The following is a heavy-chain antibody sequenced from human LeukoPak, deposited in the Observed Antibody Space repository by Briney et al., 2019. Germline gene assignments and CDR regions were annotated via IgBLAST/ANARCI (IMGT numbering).Heavy chain of an antibody. V-gene: IGHV4-34*01. CDR1: GGSFSGYY. CDR3: ARGSPYYYDSSGYHRVGSSNDWFDP. Sequence: SETLSLTCAVYGGSFSGYYWSWIRQPPGKGLEWIGEINHSGSTNYNPSLKSRVTISVDTSKNQSSLKLSSVTAADTAVYYCARGSPYYYDSSGYHRVGSSNDWFDPWGQGTLVTVSS. D-gene: IGHD3-22*01. J-gene: IGHJ5*02. CDR2: INHSGST.